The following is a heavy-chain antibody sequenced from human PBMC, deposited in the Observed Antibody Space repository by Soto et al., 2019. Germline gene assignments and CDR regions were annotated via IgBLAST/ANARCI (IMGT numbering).Heavy chain of an antibody. D-gene: IGHD1-1*01. CDR3: ARDESRYFSRKQLYYYYGMDV. Sequence: EVQLVESGGGLVQPGGSLRLSCAASGFTFSSYSMNWVRQAPGKGLEWVSYISSSSSTIYYAASVKGRFTISRDNAKNSLYLQMNSLRDEDTAVYYCARDESRYFSRKQLYYYYGMDVWGQGTTVTVSS. CDR1: GFTFSSYS. CDR2: ISSSSSTI. V-gene: IGHV3-48*02. J-gene: IGHJ6*02.